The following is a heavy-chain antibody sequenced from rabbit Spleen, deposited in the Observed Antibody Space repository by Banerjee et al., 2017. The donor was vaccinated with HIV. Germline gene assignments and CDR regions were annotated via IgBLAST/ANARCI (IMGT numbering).Heavy chain of an antibody. CDR3: ARDYAGGGSYHFDL. J-gene: IGHJ4*01. Sequence: QEQLEESGGGLVKPEGSLTLICKASGFSFSDRDVMCWVRQAPGKGLEWIACINTATGKAVYASWAKGRFTISKTSSTTVTLQMTSLTAADTATYFCARDYAGGGSYHFDLWGQGTLVTVS. CDR2: INTATGKA. CDR1: GFSFSDRDV. D-gene: IGHD8-1*01. V-gene: IGHV1S45*01.